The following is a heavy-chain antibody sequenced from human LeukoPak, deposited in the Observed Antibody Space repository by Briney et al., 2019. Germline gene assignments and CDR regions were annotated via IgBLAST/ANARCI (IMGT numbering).Heavy chain of an antibody. V-gene: IGHV4-30-4*01. D-gene: IGHD3-22*01. CDR3: ARVGITMIVVVTPSSAFDI. J-gene: IGHJ3*02. CDR1: GGSISTSISYY. CDR2: IYYSGST. Sequence: KPSETLSFTCTVSGGSISTSISYYWSWIRQPPGKGLEWIGYIYYSGSTYYNPSLKSRVTISVDTSKNQFSLKLSSVTAADTAVYYCARVGITMIVVVTPSSAFDIWGQGTMVTVSS.